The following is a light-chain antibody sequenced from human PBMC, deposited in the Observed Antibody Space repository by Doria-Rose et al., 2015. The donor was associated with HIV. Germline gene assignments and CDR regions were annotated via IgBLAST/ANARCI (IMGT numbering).Light chain of an antibody. CDR2: WAS. V-gene: IGKV4-1*01. Sequence: DIQVTQSPESLGMSLGERATLNCKSNQSLLYTSKHYLAWYQQKPGQPPKLLIYWASTLQSWVPARFSGSGSGTDFTLTISSLEAEDVAVYYCQQYYDTPSSGPGTTVDIK. CDR3: QQYYDTPS. J-gene: IGKJ3*01. CDR1: QSLLYTSKHY.